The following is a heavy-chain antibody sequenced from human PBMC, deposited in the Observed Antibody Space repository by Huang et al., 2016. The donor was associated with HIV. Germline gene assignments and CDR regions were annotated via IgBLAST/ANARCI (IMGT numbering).Heavy chain of an antibody. D-gene: IGHD3-22*01. CDR1: GGSFSGHY. CDR3: ARMFKYDSGGYWGNDAFDI. V-gene: IGHV4-34*02. Sequence: QVQLQQWGAELLKPSETLSLTCAVSGGSFSGHYWTWIRQPPGGGLEWIGESSDSVSTATNPVLKGRVTISGDTSQSQFSLKLNSVTAADTAIYYCARMFKYDSGGYWGNDAFDIWGQGTMVTVSS. CDR2: SSDSVST. J-gene: IGHJ3*02.